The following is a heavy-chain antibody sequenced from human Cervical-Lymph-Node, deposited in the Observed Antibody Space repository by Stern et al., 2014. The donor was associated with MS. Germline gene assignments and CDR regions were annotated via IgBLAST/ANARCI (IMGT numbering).Heavy chain of an antibody. CDR1: GFSLSTDGVA. Sequence: QVTLRESGPTLVKPTQTLTLTCTFSGFSLSTDGVAVGWIRQPPGKALEWLALIYWDDDERYSPSLKSRFTMTKDTSKNQVVLTMTNMDPVDTATYFCAHAHRLGKYHSPYYFDYWGQGTLVTVSS. J-gene: IGHJ4*02. CDR3: AHAHRLGKYHSPYYFDY. V-gene: IGHV2-5*02. D-gene: IGHD2-21*01. CDR2: IYWDDDE.